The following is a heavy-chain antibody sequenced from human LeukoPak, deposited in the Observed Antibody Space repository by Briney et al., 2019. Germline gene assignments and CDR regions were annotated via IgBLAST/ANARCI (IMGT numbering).Heavy chain of an antibody. CDR2: IYPDDSDT. D-gene: IGHD3-22*01. Sequence: GESLKISCQGSGYSFSNYWIGWVRQMPGKGLGWMGIIYPDDSDTRCSPSFQGQVTISADKSINTAYLQWNSLKASDTAMYYCARHASPGITMIKMYNAFNIWGQGTMVTVSS. J-gene: IGHJ3*02. CDR1: GYSFSNYW. V-gene: IGHV5-51*01. CDR3: ARHASPGITMIKMYNAFNI.